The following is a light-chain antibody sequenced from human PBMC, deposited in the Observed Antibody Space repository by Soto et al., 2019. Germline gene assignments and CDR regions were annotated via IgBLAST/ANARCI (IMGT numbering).Light chain of an antibody. Sequence: EIVLTQSPGTLSLSPGERATLSCRASQSVSSSYLGWYQQKPGQAPRLLIYGASGRATGIPDRFSGSGSGIDFTLTISRLEPEDCAVYYCQHYGGSPSFTFGPGTKVDIK. CDR3: QHYGGSPSFT. CDR1: QSVSSSY. J-gene: IGKJ3*01. V-gene: IGKV3-20*01. CDR2: GAS.